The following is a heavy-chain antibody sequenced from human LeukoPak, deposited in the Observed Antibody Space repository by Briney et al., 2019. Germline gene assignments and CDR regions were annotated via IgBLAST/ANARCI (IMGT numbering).Heavy chain of an antibody. Sequence: PGGSLRLSCLASGFTFNSLSMNWVRQVPGKGLERVSHITGTGRTTQYSDSVKGRFSISRDNAKNSLFLQMDSLRVEDTGIYYCATDGDGHGGYALHYWGQGILVAVSS. J-gene: IGHJ4*02. CDR1: GFTFNSLS. D-gene: IGHD5-18*01. V-gene: IGHV3-48*01. CDR3: ATDGDGHGGYALHY. CDR2: ITGTGRTT.